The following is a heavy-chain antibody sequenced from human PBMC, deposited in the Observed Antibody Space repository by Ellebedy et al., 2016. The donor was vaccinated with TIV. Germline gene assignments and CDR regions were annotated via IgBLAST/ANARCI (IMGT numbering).Heavy chain of an antibody. D-gene: IGHD6-19*01. V-gene: IGHV3-21*01. Sequence: PGGSLRLSCAASGFTFSSHTMNWVRQAPGKGLEWISMLDGSSTSIYYADSVRGRFTISRDNAKNSVYLQMDSLRGEDTAVYYCAREGDQWLLADNWGQGTLVTVSS. J-gene: IGHJ4*02. CDR2: LDGSSTSI. CDR3: AREGDQWLLADN. CDR1: GFTFSSHT.